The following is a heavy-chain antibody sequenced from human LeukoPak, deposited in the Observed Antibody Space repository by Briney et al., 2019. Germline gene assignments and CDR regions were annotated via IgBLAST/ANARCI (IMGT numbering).Heavy chain of an antibody. D-gene: IGHD1-26*01. V-gene: IGHV4-39*01. CDR2: IYYSGST. CDR3: ARAGAGAWSQYYFGLDV. Sequence: SETLSLTCTVSGDSIISSNYYWGWIRQPPGKGLEWIGNIYYSGSTYYTPSLKSRVTMSIDTSKNQFSLKVNSVTATDTAVYYCARAGAGAWSQYYFGLDVWGQGTTVTVSS. CDR1: GDSIISSNYY. J-gene: IGHJ6*02.